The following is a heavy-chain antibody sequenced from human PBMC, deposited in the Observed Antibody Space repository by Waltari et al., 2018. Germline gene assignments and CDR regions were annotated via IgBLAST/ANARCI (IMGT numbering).Heavy chain of an antibody. Sequence: EVQLVESGGGLVKPGGSLRLSCAASGFTFSNAWMSWVRQAPGKGREWGGRIKSKTVGGPTDYDAPVKGRLTISRDDSKNTLYLQMNSLKTEDTAVYYCTTDEYYYDSSGTFDIWGQGTMVTVSS. J-gene: IGHJ3*02. CDR3: TTDEYYYDSSGTFDI. CDR2: IKSKTVGGPT. D-gene: IGHD3-22*01. CDR1: GFTFSNAW. V-gene: IGHV3-15*01.